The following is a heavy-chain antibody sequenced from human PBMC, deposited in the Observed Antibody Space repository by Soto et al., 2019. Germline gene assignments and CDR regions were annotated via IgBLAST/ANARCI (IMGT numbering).Heavy chain of an antibody. CDR1: GFTFSGYW. Sequence: EVQLVESGGGLVQPGGSLRLSCAASGFTFSGYWMHWVRQDPGKGLTWVSRINSDGTYTSSADSVRGRFTISRDDARNSLYLQMNSLRIEDTAVYYCTRALDGMIPTAYWGQGTLVTVSS. J-gene: IGHJ4*02. D-gene: IGHD3-22*01. CDR2: INSDGTYT. CDR3: TRALDGMIPTAY. V-gene: IGHV3-74*01.